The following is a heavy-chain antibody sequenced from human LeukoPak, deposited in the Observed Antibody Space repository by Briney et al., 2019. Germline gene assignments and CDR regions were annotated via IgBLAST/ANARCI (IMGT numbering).Heavy chain of an antibody. CDR1: GFTFSSYA. J-gene: IGHJ4*02. V-gene: IGHV3-64*04. CDR3: AKYYDFWSGYFDY. D-gene: IGHD3-3*01. Sequence: GGSLRLSCAASGFTFSSYAMNWVRQAPGKGLEYVSSISYNGGSTYYADSVKGRFTISRDNSKNTLYLQMNSLRAEDTAVYYCAKYYDFWSGYFDYWGQGTLVTVSS. CDR2: ISYNGGST.